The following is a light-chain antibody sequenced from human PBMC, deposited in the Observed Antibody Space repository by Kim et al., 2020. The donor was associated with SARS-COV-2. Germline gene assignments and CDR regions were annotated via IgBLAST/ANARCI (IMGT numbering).Light chain of an antibody. CDR3: NSRDNSGNRWV. V-gene: IGLV3-19*01. Sequence: SSELTQDPAVSVALGQTVRITCQGDSLRHYYATWYQQKPGQAPVIIFYAKNRRPSGIPDRFSGSSSGNTASLAITGAQAEDEADYYCNSRDNSGNRWVFG. CDR1: SLRHYY. CDR2: AKN. J-gene: IGLJ3*02.